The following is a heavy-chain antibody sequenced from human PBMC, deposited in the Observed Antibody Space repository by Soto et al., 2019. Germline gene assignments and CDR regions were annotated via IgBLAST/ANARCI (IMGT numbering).Heavy chain of an antibody. D-gene: IGHD3-3*01. CDR3: ATSYYNFWSGYYIAYFDY. V-gene: IGHV4-34*01. CDR1: GVSFTGYY. Sequence: PSETLSLTCAVYGVSFTGYYWSWIRQPPGKGLEWIGEINHSGSTNYNPSVKSRVTISVDTYKKQFSLKLSSVTAADTAVYYCATSYYNFWSGYYIAYFDYWGQGTLVTVYS. CDR2: INHSGST. J-gene: IGHJ4*02.